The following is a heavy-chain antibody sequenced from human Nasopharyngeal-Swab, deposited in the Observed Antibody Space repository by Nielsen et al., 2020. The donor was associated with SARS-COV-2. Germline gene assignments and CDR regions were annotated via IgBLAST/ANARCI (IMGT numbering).Heavy chain of an antibody. Sequence: WIRQPPGKGLEWIGRIYTSGSTNYNPSLKSRVTISVDTSKNQFSLKLSSVTAADTAVNYCARGYCSGGSCYSDYYYGMDVWGQGTTVTVSS. CDR3: ARGYCSGGSCYSDYYYGMDV. CDR2: IYTSGST. V-gene: IGHV4-61*02. J-gene: IGHJ6*02. D-gene: IGHD2-15*01.